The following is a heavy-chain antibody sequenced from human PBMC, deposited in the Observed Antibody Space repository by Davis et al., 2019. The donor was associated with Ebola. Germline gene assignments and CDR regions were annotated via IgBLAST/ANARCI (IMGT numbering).Heavy chain of an antibody. J-gene: IGHJ5*02. V-gene: IGHV3-49*03. D-gene: IGHD1-1*01. CDR3: TRGVIGYGDSRGTGFDP. CDR1: GFTFGNYA. CDR2: IRGRSYGGTT. Sequence: GESLKISCTASGFTFGNYAMSWFRQAPGKGLEWVIFIRGRSYGGTTEYAASVKGRFTISRDDSKSIAYLQMNSLKTEDTAVYYCTRGVIGYGDSRGTGFDPWGQGTLVTVSS.